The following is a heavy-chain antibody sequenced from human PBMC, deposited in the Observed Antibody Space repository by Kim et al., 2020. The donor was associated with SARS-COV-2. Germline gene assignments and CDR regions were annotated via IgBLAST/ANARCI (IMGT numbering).Heavy chain of an antibody. Sequence: SETLSLTCAVYGGSFSGYYWSWIRQPPGKGLEWIGEINHSGSTNYNPSLKSRVTISVDTSKNQFSLKLSSVTAADTAVYYCARAGGSGSYWGQGTLVTVSS. J-gene: IGHJ4*02. D-gene: IGHD3-10*01. CDR3: ARAGGSGSY. V-gene: IGHV4-34*01. CDR2: INHSGST. CDR1: GGSFSGYY.